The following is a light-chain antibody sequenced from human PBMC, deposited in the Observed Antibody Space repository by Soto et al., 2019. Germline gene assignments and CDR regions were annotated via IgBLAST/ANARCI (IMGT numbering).Light chain of an antibody. CDR2: DAS. CDR3: QQRSSWPLT. Sequence: EIVLTQSPATLSLSPGERATLSCRASQSVRSYLAWYQQKPGQAPRLLIYDASNRATGIPGRFSGSGSGTDFTLTISSLEPEDFVVYYCQQRSSWPLTFGGGTKVEIK. V-gene: IGKV3-11*01. J-gene: IGKJ4*01. CDR1: QSVRSY.